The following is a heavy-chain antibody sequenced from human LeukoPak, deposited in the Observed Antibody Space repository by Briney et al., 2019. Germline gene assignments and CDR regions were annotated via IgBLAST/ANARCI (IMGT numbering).Heavy chain of an antibody. CDR1: GYTFTGYY. CDR2: INPNSGGT. J-gene: IGHJ6*02. Sequence: ASVKVSCKASGYTFTGYYMHWVRQAPGQGLEWMGRINPNSGGTNYAQKLQGRVTMTTDTSTSTAYMELRSLRSDDTAVYYCARDRRRIYYYYGMDVWGQGTTVTVSS. V-gene: IGHV1-2*06. CDR3: ARDRRRIYYYYGMDV.